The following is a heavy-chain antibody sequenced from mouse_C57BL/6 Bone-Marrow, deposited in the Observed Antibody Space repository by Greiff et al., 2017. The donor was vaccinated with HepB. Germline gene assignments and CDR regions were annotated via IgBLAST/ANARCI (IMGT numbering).Heavy chain of an antibody. Sequence: VQLQQPGAELVKPGASVKMSCKASGYTFTSYWITWVKQRPGQGLEWIGDIYPGSGSTNYNEKFKSKATLTVDTSSSTAYMQLSSLTSEDSAVYYCARSATPPLYFDYWGQGTTLTVSS. V-gene: IGHV1-55*01. CDR3: ARSATPPLYFDY. CDR1: GYTFTSYW. J-gene: IGHJ2*01. D-gene: IGHD6-1*01. CDR2: IYPGSGST.